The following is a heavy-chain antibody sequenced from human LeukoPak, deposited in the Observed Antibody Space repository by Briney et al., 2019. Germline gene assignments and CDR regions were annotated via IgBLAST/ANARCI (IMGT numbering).Heavy chain of an antibody. CDR2: ISSSSSYI. D-gene: IGHD3-16*01. CDR3: ARVSGAQYGSGSYWDYVWGSYRRYYFDY. CDR1: GFTFSSYS. Sequence: NPGGSLRLSCAASGFTFSSYSMNWVRQAPGKGLEWVSSISSSSSYIYYADSVKGRFTISRDNAKNSLYLQMNSLRAEDTAVYYCARVSGAQYGSGSYWDYVWGSYRRYYFDYWGQGTLVTVSS. V-gene: IGHV3-21*01. J-gene: IGHJ4*02.